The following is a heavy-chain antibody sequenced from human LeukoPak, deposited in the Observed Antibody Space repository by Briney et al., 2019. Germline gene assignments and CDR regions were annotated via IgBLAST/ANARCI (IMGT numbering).Heavy chain of an antibody. Sequence: AETLSLTCAVYGWSFSGYYWSWIRQPPGKGLEWIADINHSGRTTYNPSLKSRVTLSVDTSKNQFSLKLSSVTVADTAVYYCARAPVVVVATSPFDYWGQGTLVTVSS. J-gene: IGHJ4*02. CDR3: ARAPVVVVATSPFDY. CDR1: GWSFSGYY. D-gene: IGHD2-15*01. CDR2: INHSGRT. V-gene: IGHV4-34*01.